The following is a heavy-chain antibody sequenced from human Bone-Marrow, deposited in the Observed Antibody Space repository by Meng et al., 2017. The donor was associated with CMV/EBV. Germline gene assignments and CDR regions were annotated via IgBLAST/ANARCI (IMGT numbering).Heavy chain of an antibody. Sequence: RGSLRLSRAVFGFIFSNYDMSWVRQAPGKGLEWVSSISVGGTTFYEDFVKGRFTISRDNSKNTLYLQMNSLRAEDTAVYYCAKGLSTTACRFEYWDQGTLVTVSS. J-gene: IGHJ4*02. V-gene: IGHV3-23*01. CDR3: AKGLSTTACRFEY. CDR2: ISVGGTT. D-gene: IGHD1-1*01. CDR1: GFIFSNYD.